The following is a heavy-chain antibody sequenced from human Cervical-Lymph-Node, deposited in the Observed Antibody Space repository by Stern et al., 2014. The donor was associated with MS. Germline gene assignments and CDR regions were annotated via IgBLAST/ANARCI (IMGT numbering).Heavy chain of an antibody. CDR1: GYTFTDYW. V-gene: IGHV5-51*01. D-gene: IGHD3-3*01. Sequence: EVQLVESGAELRKPGESLKISCQASGYTFTDYWIGWIRQMPGRGPEYMGVIYPADSDTRYNLSSQGQVTISADNSISTAYLHWSSLEASHTAMYYCARLESLAWPYLDNWGLGTLVTVSS. CDR2: IYPADSDT. J-gene: IGHJ4*02. CDR3: ARLESLAWPYLDN.